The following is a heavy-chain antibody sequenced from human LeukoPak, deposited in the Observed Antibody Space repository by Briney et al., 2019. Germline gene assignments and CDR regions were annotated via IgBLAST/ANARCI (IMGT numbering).Heavy chain of an antibody. CDR3: ARGQKYRNGYTVTELGSGYFAY. V-gene: IGHV4-59*01. D-gene: IGHD5-18*01. Sequence: SETLSLTCTVSGGSISSYYWNWIRQTPGKGLEWIGYIYYSGRTNYNPSLKSRVTISVDTSKNQFSLTLSSVTTADTAVYYCARGQKYRNGYTVTELGSGYFAYWGQGTLVTVSS. J-gene: IGHJ4*02. CDR2: IYYSGRT. CDR1: GGSISSYY.